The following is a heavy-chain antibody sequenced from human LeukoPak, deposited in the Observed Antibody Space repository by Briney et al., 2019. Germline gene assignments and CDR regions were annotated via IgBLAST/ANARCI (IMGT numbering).Heavy chain of an antibody. CDR2: IDNDGGDT. CDR3: ARDYDDYGDYGSFEY. J-gene: IGHJ4*02. Sequence: GGSLRLSCSASGFTFSNYWIHWVRQPPGEGLVWVSRIDNDGGDTIYADSVKGRFTISRDNAKNTLYLQMNSLRAEDTAVYYCARDYDDYGDYGSFEYWGQGTLVTVSS. CDR1: GFTFSNYW. D-gene: IGHD4-17*01. V-gene: IGHV3-74*01.